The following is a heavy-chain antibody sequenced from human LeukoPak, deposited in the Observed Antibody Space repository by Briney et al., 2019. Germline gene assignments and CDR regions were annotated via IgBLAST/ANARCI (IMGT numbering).Heavy chain of an antibody. CDR3: AREGCSSTSCHVYYFDY. Sequence: SQTLSLTCAISGDSVSSNSAAWNWIRQSPSRGLEWLGRTYYRSKWYNDYAVSVKSRITINPDTSKNQFSLQLNSVTPEDTAVYYCAREGCSSTSCHVYYFDYWGQGTLVTVSS. CDR2: TYYRSKWYN. J-gene: IGHJ4*02. D-gene: IGHD2-2*01. CDR1: GDSVSSNSAA. V-gene: IGHV6-1*01.